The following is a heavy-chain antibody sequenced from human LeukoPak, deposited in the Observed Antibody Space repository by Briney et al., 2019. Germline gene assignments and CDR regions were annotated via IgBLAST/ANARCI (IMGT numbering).Heavy chain of an antibody. CDR2: YLYGGST. CDR3: ARVSITMIFNY. CDR1: GGPVGSGSYY. Sequence: PSETLSLTCTVSGGPVGSGSYYWSWIRQPPGKGLEWIGYYLYGGSTSYNPSLKSRVTISVDTSKNQVSLKLSSVTAADTAVYFCARVSITMIFNYGGQGTLVTVSS. J-gene: IGHJ4*02. V-gene: IGHV4-61*01. D-gene: IGHD3-22*01.